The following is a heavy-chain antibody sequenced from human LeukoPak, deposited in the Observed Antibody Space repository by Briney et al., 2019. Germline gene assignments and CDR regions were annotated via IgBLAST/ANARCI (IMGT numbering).Heavy chain of an antibody. CDR3: ARTRIRGEGWFDP. CDR2: IYYSGST. Sequence: SETLSLTCAVSGYSISSSNWWGWIRQPLGKGLEWIGYIYYSGSTYYNPSLKSRVTMSVDTSKNQFSLKLSSVTAVDTAVYYCARTRIRGEGWFDPWGQGTLVTVSS. CDR1: GYSISSSNW. J-gene: IGHJ5*02. D-gene: IGHD3-10*01. V-gene: IGHV4-28*01.